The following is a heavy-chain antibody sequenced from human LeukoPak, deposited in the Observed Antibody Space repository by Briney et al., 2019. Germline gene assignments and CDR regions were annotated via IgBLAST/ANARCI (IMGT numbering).Heavy chain of an antibody. J-gene: IGHJ4*02. D-gene: IGHD2-21*01. CDR3: ATLPRSGDYCGGDCYDY. V-gene: IGHV3-30*04. CDR2: ISYDGSNK. Sequence: GSLRLSCAASGFTFSSYAMHWVRQARGKGLEWVAVISYDGSNKYYADSVKGRFTISRDNSKNTLYLQMNSLRAEDTAVYYCATLPRSGDYCGGDCYDYWGQGTLVTVSS. CDR1: GFTFSSYA.